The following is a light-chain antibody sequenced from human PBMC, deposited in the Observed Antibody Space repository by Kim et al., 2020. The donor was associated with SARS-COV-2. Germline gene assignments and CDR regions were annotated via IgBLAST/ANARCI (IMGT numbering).Light chain of an antibody. CDR2: WAS. V-gene: IGKV4-1*01. J-gene: IGKJ1*01. CDR3: QRYYNTPWT. CDR1: QSVLYSSNNKSY. Sequence: DIVMTQSPDSLAVPLGERATINCKSSQSVLYSSNNKSYLAWYQQKPGQPPKLLIYWASTRESGVPDRFSGSGSGRDFTLTISSLQAEGVAVYYCQRYYNTPWTFGQGAKVDIK.